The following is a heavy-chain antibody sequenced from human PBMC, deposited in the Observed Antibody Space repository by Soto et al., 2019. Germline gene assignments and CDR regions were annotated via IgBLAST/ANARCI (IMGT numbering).Heavy chain of an antibody. V-gene: IGHV3-21*01. CDR1: GFPLQP. Sequence: GSLRLSCAASGFPLQPLPWSLADPGKGLEWESTISSNSAYIYYTDALRGRFTISRDNAKNSLHLQMNSLRAEDTAVYYCTRDASRESSARGWFDPWGPGTLVTVSS. CDR3: TRDASRESSARGWFDP. J-gene: IGHJ5*02. D-gene: IGHD6-25*01. CDR2: ISSNSAYI.